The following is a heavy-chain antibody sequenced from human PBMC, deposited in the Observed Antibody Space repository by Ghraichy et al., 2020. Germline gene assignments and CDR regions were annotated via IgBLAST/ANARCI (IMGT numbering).Heavy chain of an antibody. J-gene: IGHJ3*02. D-gene: IGHD2-2*01. CDR2: INHSGST. V-gene: IGHV4-34*01. CDR1: GGSFSGYY. CDR3: ARVSPYCSSTSCHDAFDI. Sequence: SETLSLTCSVYGGSFSGYYWSWIRQPPGKGLEWIGEINHSGSTNYNPSLKSRVTISVDTSKNQFSLKLSSVTAADTAVYYCARVSPYCSSTSCHDAFDIWGQGTMVTVSS.